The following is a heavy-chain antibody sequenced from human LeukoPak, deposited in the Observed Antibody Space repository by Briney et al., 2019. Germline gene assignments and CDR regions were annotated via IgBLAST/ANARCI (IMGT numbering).Heavy chain of an antibody. J-gene: IGHJ4*02. CDR1: GGTFSSYA. D-gene: IGHD3-10*01. CDR3: ASGSYYYGSGSYYNWISY. Sequence: GASVKVSCKASGGTFSSYAISWVRQAPGQGLEWMGRIIPILGIANYAQKFQGRVTITADKSTSTAYMELSSLRSEDTAVYYCASGSYYYGSGSYYNWISYWGQGTLVTVSS. CDR2: IIPILGIA. V-gene: IGHV1-69*04.